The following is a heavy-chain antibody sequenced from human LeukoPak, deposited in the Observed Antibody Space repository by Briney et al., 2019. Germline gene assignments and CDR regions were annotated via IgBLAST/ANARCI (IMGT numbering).Heavy chain of an antibody. D-gene: IGHD3-10*01. CDR1: GFTFSSYA. CDR3: AKVPLWFGELSYYYYYYMDV. Sequence: GGSLRLSCAASGFTFSSYAMSWVRQAPGKGLEWVSAISGSGGSTYYADSVKGRFTISRDNSKNTLYLQMNSLRAEDTAVYYCAKVPLWFGELSYYYYYYMDVWGKGTTVTISS. CDR2: ISGSGGST. J-gene: IGHJ6*03. V-gene: IGHV3-23*01.